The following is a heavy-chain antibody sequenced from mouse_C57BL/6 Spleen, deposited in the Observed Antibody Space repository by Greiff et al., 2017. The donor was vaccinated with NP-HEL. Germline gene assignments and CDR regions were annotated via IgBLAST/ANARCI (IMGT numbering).Heavy chain of an antibody. Sequence: VQLQESGPELVKPGASVKMSCKASGYTFTDYNMHWVKQSHGKSLEWIGYINPNNGGTSYNQKFKGKATLTVHKSSSTAYMELRSLTSEDSAVYYCARRIDYYGSSPPFDYWGQGTTLTVSS. D-gene: IGHD1-1*01. V-gene: IGHV1-22*01. J-gene: IGHJ2*01. CDR3: ARRIDYYGSSPPFDY. CDR1: GYTFTDYN. CDR2: INPNNGGT.